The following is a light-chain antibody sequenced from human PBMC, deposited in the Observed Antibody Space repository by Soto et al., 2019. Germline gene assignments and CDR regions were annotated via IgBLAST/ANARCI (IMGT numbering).Light chain of an antibody. CDR1: SSDVFGYNY. Sequence: QSALTQPPSASGSPGQSVTISCTGTSSDVFGYNYVSWYQHHPGKAPKLMIYEVSKRPSGAPDRFSGSKSGNTASLTVSGLQAEDEADYYCSSYVGSNIYYVFGTGTKVTVL. CDR3: SSYVGSNIYYV. CDR2: EVS. J-gene: IGLJ1*01. V-gene: IGLV2-8*01.